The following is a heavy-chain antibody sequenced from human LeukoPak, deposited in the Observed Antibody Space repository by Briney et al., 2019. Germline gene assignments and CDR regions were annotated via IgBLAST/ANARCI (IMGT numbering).Heavy chain of an antibody. D-gene: IGHD3-9*01. Sequence: GGSLRLSCAASGFTFSNYPMSWVRQAPGKGLEWVSTISSSGGSTYYAGSVKGRFTISRDNSKNTLYLQMNSLRAEDTAMYYCAREGFYDILTGDQGDWFDPWGQGTLVTVSS. J-gene: IGHJ5*02. CDR3: AREGFYDILTGDQGDWFDP. CDR2: ISSSGGST. V-gene: IGHV3-23*01. CDR1: GFTFSNYP.